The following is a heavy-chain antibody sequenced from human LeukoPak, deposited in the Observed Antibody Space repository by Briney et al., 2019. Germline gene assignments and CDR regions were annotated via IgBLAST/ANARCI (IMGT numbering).Heavy chain of an antibody. CDR1: EFTFSSYG. D-gene: IGHD3-10*01. CDR3: AKDSADFGSGSYLDY. J-gene: IGHJ4*02. Sequence: GGSLRLSCAASEFTFSSYGMHWVRQAPGKGLEWVTFIRYDGSSKYYADSVKGRFTISRDTSKNTLYLQMNSLRTEDTAVCYCAKDSADFGSGSYLDYWGQGTLVTVSS. CDR2: IRYDGSSK. V-gene: IGHV3-30*02.